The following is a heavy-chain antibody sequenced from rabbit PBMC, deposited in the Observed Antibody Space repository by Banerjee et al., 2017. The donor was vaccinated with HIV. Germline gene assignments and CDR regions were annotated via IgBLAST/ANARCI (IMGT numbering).Heavy chain of an antibody. CDR3: AREDISSSGYYSFNL. D-gene: IGHD1-1*01. Sequence: QEQLVESGGGLVQPEGSLTLTCTASGFSFSSSYWITWVRQAPGKGLEYIGYISYGGSAYYASWVNGRFTISETSSTVDLKMTSLTAADTATYFCAREDISSSGYYSFNLWGQGTLVTVS. CDR1: GFSFSSSYW. J-gene: IGHJ4*01. CDR2: ISYGGSA. V-gene: IGHV1S36*01.